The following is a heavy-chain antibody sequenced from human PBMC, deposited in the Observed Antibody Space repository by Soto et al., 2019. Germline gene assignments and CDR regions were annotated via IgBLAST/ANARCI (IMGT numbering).Heavy chain of an antibody. CDR2: ISYDGSNK. J-gene: IGHJ4*02. CDR1: GFTFSSYA. CDR3: ARDPESDLEYYYDSSGYWDY. V-gene: IGHV3-30-3*01. D-gene: IGHD3-22*01. Sequence: GGSLRLSCAASGFTFSSYAMHWVRQAPGKGLEWVAVISYDGSNKYYADSVKGRFTISRDNSKNTLYLQMNSLRAEDTAVYYCARDPESDLEYYYDSSGYWDYWGQGTLVTVSS.